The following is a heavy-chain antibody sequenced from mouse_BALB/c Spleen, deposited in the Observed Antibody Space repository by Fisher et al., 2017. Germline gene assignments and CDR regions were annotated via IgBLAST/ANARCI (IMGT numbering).Heavy chain of an antibody. D-gene: IGHD1-1*01. Sequence: KFKGKATMTVDKSSSTAYMELARLTSEDSAIYYCARGYYYGSSLYAMDYWGQGTSVTVSS. CDR3: ARGYYYGSSLYAMDY. J-gene: IGHJ4*01. V-gene: IGHV1S137*01.